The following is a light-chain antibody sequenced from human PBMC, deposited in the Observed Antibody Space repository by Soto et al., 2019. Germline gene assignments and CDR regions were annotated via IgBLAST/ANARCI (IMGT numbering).Light chain of an antibody. CDR3: QHYNFWPHS. CDR1: QSVSNDF. V-gene: IGKV3-15*01. J-gene: IGKJ2*01. Sequence: ELVLTQSPGILSLSPGARANLSCRGSQSVSNDFLAWYPKTTGQATRLIIYRASIRDTGVPDRVSGSGSGTEVTLTISGLQSEEVSMDVGQHYNFWPHSFGQGTKVDIK. CDR2: RAS.